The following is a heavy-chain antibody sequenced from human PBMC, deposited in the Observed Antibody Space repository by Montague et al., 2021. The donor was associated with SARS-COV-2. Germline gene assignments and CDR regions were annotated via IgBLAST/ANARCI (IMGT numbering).Heavy chain of an antibody. Sequence: SETLSLTCSVSGSSISGYYWSWIRQPPGKGLGWIGYIYYSGGTNYNPSLKSRVTISVDTSKNQFSLELSSVTAADTAMYYCARVGTRLNDYDGSGYFDYWGQGALVIVSS. CDR1: GSSISGYY. CDR3: ARVGTRLNDYDGSGYFDY. CDR2: IYYSGGT. V-gene: IGHV4-59*01. D-gene: IGHD3-22*01. J-gene: IGHJ4*02.